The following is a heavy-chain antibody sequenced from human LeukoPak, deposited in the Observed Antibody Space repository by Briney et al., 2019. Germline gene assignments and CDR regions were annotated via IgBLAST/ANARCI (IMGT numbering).Heavy chain of an antibody. Sequence: GASVKVSCKASGYTFNSYDISWVRQAPGQGLEWMAWISTYSGNTNYALKVQGRATMTTDTSTSTAYMELRSLRSDDTAVYYCARVLRYDFWSAYYFDYWGQGTLVTVSS. CDR2: ISTYSGNT. CDR1: GYTFNSYD. D-gene: IGHD3-3*01. J-gene: IGHJ4*02. V-gene: IGHV1-18*01. CDR3: ARVLRYDFWSAYYFDY.